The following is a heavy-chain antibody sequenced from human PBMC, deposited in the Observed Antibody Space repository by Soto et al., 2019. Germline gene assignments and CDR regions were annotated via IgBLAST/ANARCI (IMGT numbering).Heavy chain of an antibody. V-gene: IGHV4-31*03. D-gene: IGHD6-19*01. J-gene: IGHJ4*02. Sequence: NPSETLSLTCTVSGGSISSGGYYWSWIRQHPGKGLEWIGYIYYSGSTYYNPSLKSRVTISVDTSKNQFSLKLSSVTAADTAVYYCARDEASSGRFDYWGQGTLVTVSS. CDR2: IYYSGST. CDR1: GGSISSGGYY. CDR3: ARDEASSGRFDY.